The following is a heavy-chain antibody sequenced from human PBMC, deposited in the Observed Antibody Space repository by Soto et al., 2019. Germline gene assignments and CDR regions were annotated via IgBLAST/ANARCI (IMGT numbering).Heavy chain of an antibody. CDR1: GYTFTSYG. J-gene: IGHJ6*02. V-gene: IGHV1-18*01. D-gene: IGHD6-19*01. CDR3: ARDLTVAGTFYYYYGMDV. CDR2: ISAYNGNT. Sequence: ASVKVSCKASGYTFTSYGISWVRQAPGQGLEWMGWISAYNGNTNYAQKLQGRVTITADESTSTAYMELSSLRSEDTAVYYCARDLTVAGTFYYYYGMDVWGQGTTVTVSS.